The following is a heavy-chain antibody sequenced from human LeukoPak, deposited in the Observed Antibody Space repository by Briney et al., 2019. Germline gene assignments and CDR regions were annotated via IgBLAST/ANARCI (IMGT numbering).Heavy chain of an antibody. D-gene: IGHD3-22*01. CDR2: INNSGGT. Sequence: RTSETLSLTCAVFGGSFSGYYWSWIRQPLGKGLEWIAEINNSGGTNYNPSLKSRVTISVDTSNNQFSLKLSSVTAADTAVYYCAGSRVWANSSWHYWFDPWGQGTLVTVSS. CDR1: GGSFSGYY. J-gene: IGHJ5*02. V-gene: IGHV4-34*01. CDR3: AGSRVWANSSWHYWFDP.